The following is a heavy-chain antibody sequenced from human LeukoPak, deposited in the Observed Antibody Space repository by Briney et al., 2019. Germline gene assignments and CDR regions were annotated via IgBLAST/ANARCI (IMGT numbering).Heavy chain of an antibody. CDR3: ARDVKAGVTFGGVIVSRAFDY. CDR1: GFTFSSYG. CDR2: ISYDGSNK. Sequence: PGGSLRLSCAASGFTFSSYGMHWVRQAPGKGLEWVAVISYDGSNKYYADSVKGRFTISRDNSKNTLYLQMNSLRAEDTAVYYCARDVKAGVTFGGVIVSRAFDYWGQGTLVTVSS. V-gene: IGHV3-30*03. D-gene: IGHD3-16*02. J-gene: IGHJ4*02.